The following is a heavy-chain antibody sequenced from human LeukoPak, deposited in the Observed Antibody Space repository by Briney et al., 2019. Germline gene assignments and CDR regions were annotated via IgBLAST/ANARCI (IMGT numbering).Heavy chain of an antibody. CDR1: GFTFDGYA. D-gene: IGHD1-26*01. CDR2: ISWNSFTI. V-gene: IGHV3-9*01. J-gene: IGHJ4*02. Sequence: PGGSLRLSCAASGFTFDGYAMHWVRQAPGKGLEWVSGISWNSFTIGYADSVKGRFTISRDNAKNSLYLQMNSLRVEDTALYYCVRSMNGRYGFFDYWGQGTLVTVSS. CDR3: VRSMNGRYGFFDY.